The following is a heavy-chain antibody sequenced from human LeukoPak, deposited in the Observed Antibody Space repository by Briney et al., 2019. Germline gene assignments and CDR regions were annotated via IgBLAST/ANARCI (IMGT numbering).Heavy chain of an antibody. Sequence: GGSLRLSCAASGFTFSSYGMSWVRQAPGKGLEWVAFIRYDGSNKYYADSVKGRFTISRDNSKNTLYLQMNSLRAEDTAVYYCAKGRDGYNSLGYWGQGTLVTVSS. D-gene: IGHD5-24*01. CDR1: GFTFSSYG. CDR3: AKGRDGYNSLGY. J-gene: IGHJ4*02. V-gene: IGHV3-30*02. CDR2: IRYDGSNK.